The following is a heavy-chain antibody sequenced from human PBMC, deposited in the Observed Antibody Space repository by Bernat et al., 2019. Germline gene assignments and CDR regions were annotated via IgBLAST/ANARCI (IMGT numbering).Heavy chain of an antibody. CDR1: GFTFSNAW. J-gene: IGHJ4*01. D-gene: IGHD6-19*01. CDR3: TTARRSGWYYFDS. CDR2: SKSKTDGGTT. V-gene: IGHV3-15*01. Sequence: EVQLVESGGGLVKPGGSLRLSCAASGFTFSNAWMSWVRQAPGKGLEWGGRSKSKTDGGTTDYAAPVKCRFAISRDESKNRLYLQMNSLKTDDTAVYYCTTARRSGWYYFDSGGHGTLVTVSS.